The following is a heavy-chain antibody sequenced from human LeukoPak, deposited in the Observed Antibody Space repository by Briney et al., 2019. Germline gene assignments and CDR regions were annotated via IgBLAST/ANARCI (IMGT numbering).Heavy chain of an antibody. CDR3: ARDSNWNHFDY. CDR2: INTNTGNP. Sequence: EASVKVSCKASGYTFTSYGISWVRQAPGQGLEWMGWINTNTGNPTYAQGFTGRFVFSLDTSASTAYLQISSLKAEDTAVYYCARDSNWNHFDYWGQGTLVTVSS. V-gene: IGHV7-4-1*02. J-gene: IGHJ4*02. CDR1: GYTFTSYG. D-gene: IGHD1-20*01.